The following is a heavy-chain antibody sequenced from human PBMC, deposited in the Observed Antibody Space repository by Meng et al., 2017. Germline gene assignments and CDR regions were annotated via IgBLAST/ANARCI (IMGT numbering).Heavy chain of an antibody. CDR3: ARSALRDYGMDV. J-gene: IGHJ6*02. V-gene: IGHV6-1*01. CDR2: TYYRSKWYN. Sequence: LRLSCAISGDSVSSNSAAWNWIRQSPSRGLEWLGRTYYRSKWYNDYAVSVKSRITINPDTSKNQFSLQLNSVTPEDTAVYYCARSALRDYGMDVWGQGTMVTVSS. CDR1: GDSVSSNSAA.